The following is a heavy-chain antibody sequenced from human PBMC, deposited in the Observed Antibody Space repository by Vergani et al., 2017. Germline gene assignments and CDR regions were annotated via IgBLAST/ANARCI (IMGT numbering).Heavy chain of an antibody. CDR3: ARSREQWPYYFDY. CDR1: GDSISSGSYY. V-gene: IGHV4-61*02. D-gene: IGHD6-19*01. Sequence: QVQLQESGPGLVKPSQTLSLTCSVSGDSISSGSYYWSWIRQPAGKGLEWIGRIYTSGSTNYNPSLKSRVTISVDTSKNQFSLKLSSVTAADTAVYYCARSREQWPYYFDYWGQGTLVTVSS. J-gene: IGHJ4*02. CDR2: IYTSGST.